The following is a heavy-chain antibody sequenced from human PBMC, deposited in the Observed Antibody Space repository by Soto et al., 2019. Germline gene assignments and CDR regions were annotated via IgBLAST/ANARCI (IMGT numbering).Heavy chain of an antibody. Sequence: SETLSLTCTVSGGSLSNYNWNWVRQSAGKGLEWIGRIYSNGKAYYNPSLKSRVTMSLDTLNNQVSLRLSSVTAADTAVYYCARVPRYADYCFDTWGQGNLVTVSS. CDR2: IYSNGKA. CDR1: GGSLSNYN. D-gene: IGHD4-17*01. CDR3: ARVPRYADYCFDT. V-gene: IGHV4-4*07. J-gene: IGHJ5*02.